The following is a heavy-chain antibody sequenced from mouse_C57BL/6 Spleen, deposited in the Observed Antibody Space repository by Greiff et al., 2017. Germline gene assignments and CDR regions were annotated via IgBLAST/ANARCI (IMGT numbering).Heavy chain of an antibody. Sequence: QVQLQQPGTELVKPGASVKLSCKASGYTFTSYWMHWVKQRPGQGLEWIGNINPSNGGTNYNEKFKSKATLTVDKSSSTAYMQLSSLTSEDSAVYYCARSGDDGYYDPLYAMDDWGQGTSVTVSS. V-gene: IGHV1-53*01. D-gene: IGHD2-3*01. CDR3: ARSGDDGYYDPLYAMDD. J-gene: IGHJ4*01. CDR1: GYTFTSYW. CDR2: INPSNGGT.